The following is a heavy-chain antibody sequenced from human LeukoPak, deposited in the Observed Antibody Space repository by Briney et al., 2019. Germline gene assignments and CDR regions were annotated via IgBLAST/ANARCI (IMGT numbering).Heavy chain of an antibody. J-gene: IGHJ6*02. CDR3: ARADIVATPAVGYYYYYGMDV. Sequence: ASVKVSCKASGGTFSSYAISWVRQAPGQGLEWMGGIIPIFGTANYAQKFQGRVTITADESTSTAYMELSSLRSEDTAVYYCARADIVATPAVGYYYYYGMDVWGQGTTVTVSS. D-gene: IGHD5-12*01. V-gene: IGHV1-69*13. CDR2: IIPIFGTA. CDR1: GGTFSSYA.